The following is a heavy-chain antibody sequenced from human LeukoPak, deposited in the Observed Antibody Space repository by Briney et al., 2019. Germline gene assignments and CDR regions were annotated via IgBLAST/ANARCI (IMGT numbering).Heavy chain of an antibody. V-gene: IGHV4-34*01. CDR2: INHSGST. Sequence: SETLSLTCAVYGGSFSGYYWSWIRQPPGKGLEWIGEINHSGSTNYNPSLKSRVTISVDTSKNQFSLKLSSVTAADTAVYYCARHKSTTVTTEADYWGQGTLVTVSS. J-gene: IGHJ4*02. CDR1: GGSFSGYY. CDR3: ARHKSTTVTTEADY. D-gene: IGHD4-17*01.